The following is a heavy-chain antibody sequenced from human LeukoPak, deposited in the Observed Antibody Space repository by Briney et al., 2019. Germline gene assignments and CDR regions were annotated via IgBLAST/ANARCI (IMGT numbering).Heavy chain of an antibody. CDR2: ISGSGGST. Sequence: GGSLRLPCAASGFTFSSYAMSWVRQAPGKGLEWVSAISGSGGSTYYADSVKGRFTISRDNSKNTLYLQMNSLRAEDTAVYYCAKDFSEGNYYDSSGFNWGQGTLVTVSS. J-gene: IGHJ4*02. V-gene: IGHV3-23*01. CDR1: GFTFSSYA. CDR3: AKDFSEGNYYDSSGFN. D-gene: IGHD3-22*01.